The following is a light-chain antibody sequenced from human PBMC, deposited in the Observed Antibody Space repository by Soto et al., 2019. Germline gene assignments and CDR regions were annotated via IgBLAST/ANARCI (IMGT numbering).Light chain of an antibody. V-gene: IGKV1-39*01. Sequence: DIQMTQSPSSLSASVGDRVTITCRASQTVIRYLNWYQQKPGRAPNLLIYAASSLHSGVPSRFSASGSGTEFTLTIDNLQPEDFAPYYCQQSYSTLFSFGPGTKVEIK. CDR2: AAS. CDR1: QTVIRY. J-gene: IGKJ3*01. CDR3: QQSYSTLFS.